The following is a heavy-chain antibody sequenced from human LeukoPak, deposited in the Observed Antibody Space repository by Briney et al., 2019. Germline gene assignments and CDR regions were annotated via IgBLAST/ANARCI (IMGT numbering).Heavy chain of an antibody. J-gene: IGHJ3*02. CDR1: GFTFSSYT. Sequence: GGSLRLSCAASGFTFSSYTMTWVRQAPGKGLEWVSSISSSGSYISYADSMKGRFTISRDNAKNSLSLQMNSLRAEDTAVYYCASLPHYDFWSGYVAAFDIWGQGTMVTVSS. V-gene: IGHV3-21*01. CDR3: ASLPHYDFWSGYVAAFDI. D-gene: IGHD3-3*01. CDR2: ISSSGSYI.